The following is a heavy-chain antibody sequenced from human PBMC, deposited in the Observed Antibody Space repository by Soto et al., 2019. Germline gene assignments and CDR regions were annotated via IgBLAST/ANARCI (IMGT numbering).Heavy chain of an antibody. CDR2: INHSGST. D-gene: IGHD2-2*02. CDR1: GGSFSGYY. Sequence: SETLSLTCAVYGGSFSGYYWSWIRQPPGKGLEWIGEINHSGSTNYNPSLKSRVTISVDTSKNQFSLKLSSVTAADTAVYYCARGNYCSSTSCYTVTTDYWGQGTLVTVSS. V-gene: IGHV4-34*01. CDR3: ARGNYCSSTSCYTVTTDY. J-gene: IGHJ4*02.